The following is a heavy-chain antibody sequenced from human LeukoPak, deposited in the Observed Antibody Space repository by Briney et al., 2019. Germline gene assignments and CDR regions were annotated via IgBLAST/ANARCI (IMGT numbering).Heavy chain of an antibody. CDR1: GFTFSSYA. Sequence: GGSLRPSCAASGFTFSSYAMHWVRPAPGKGLEWVAVISYDGSNKYYADSMKGRFTISRDNSKNTLYLQMNSLRAEDTAVYYRAKLYSSGPGGYWGQGTLVTVSS. CDR3: AKLYSSGPGGY. J-gene: IGHJ4*02. D-gene: IGHD6-19*01. V-gene: IGHV3-30*04. CDR2: ISYDGSNK.